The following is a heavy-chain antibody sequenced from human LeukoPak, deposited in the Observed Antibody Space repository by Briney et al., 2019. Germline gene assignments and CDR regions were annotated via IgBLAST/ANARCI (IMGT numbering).Heavy chain of an antibody. CDR3: AKSNCYGLIDI. D-gene: IGHD3-10*01. Sequence: SETLSLTCTVSGGSITSYYWSWIRQPAGKGLEYIGRIFTSGRTHYNPSLKSRLTISLDTSRNQFSLKLNSVTAADTAVYYCAKSNCYGLIDIWGQGTMVTVS. CDR2: IFTSGRT. V-gene: IGHV4-4*07. J-gene: IGHJ3*02. CDR1: GGSITSYY.